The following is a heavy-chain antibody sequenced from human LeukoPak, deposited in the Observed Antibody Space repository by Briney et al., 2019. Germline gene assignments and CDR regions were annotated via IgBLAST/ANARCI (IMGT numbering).Heavy chain of an antibody. J-gene: IGHJ5*01. V-gene: IGHV3-7*01. CDR3: VRSKVVAEAGKSWFDP. Sequence: PGGSLRLSCAASGFSFNKYWMNWVRQAPGKGLEWVATISQDGSQKYLADLVKGRFTISRDNGRNSLYLQMSSLRGDDTAIYYCVRSKVVAEAGKSWFDPWGQGTRVTVTS. CDR2: ISQDGSQK. D-gene: IGHD6-19*01. CDR1: GFSFNKYW.